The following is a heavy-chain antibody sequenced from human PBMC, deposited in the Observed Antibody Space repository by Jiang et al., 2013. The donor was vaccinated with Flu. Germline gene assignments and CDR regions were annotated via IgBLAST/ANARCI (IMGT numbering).Heavy chain of an antibody. V-gene: IGHV1-8*01. CDR3: ARGLLQSSPKRNHND. CDR1: TFTSYD. Sequence: TFTSYDINWVRQATGQGLEWMGWMNPNSGNTGYAQKFQGRVTMTRNTSISTAYMELSSLRSEDTAVYYCARGLLQSSPKRNHNDWGQGTLVTVSS. J-gene: IGHJ4*02. D-gene: IGHD2-8*01. CDR2: MNPNSGNT.